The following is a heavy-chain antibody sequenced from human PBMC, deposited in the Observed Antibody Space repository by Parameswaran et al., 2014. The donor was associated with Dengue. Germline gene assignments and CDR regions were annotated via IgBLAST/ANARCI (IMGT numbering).Heavy chain of an antibody. CDR3: ARDSLESDFWSGFYWFDP. CDR2: IYYSGST. Sequence: SETLSLTCTVSGGSISSGGYYWSWIRQHPGKGLEWIGYIYYSGSTYYNPSLKSRVTISVDTSNNQFSLKLSSVTAADTAVYYCARDSLESDFWSGFYWFDPWGQGTLVTVSS. CDR1: GGSISSGGYY. V-gene: IGHV4-31*03. D-gene: IGHD3-3*01. J-gene: IGHJ5*02.